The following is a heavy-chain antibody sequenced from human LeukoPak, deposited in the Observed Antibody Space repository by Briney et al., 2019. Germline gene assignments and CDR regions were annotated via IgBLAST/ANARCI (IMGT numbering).Heavy chain of an antibody. V-gene: IGHV4-59*01. D-gene: IGHD3-22*01. J-gene: IGHJ4*02. CDR2: IYYSGSA. CDR3: ARVNYDSSGYFFDY. Sequence: SETLSLTCTVSGGSISSYYWSWIRQPPGKGLEWIGYIYYSGSANYNPSLKSRVTISVDTSKNQFSLKLSSVTAADTAVYYCARVNYDSSGYFFDYWGQGTLVTVSS. CDR1: GGSISSYY.